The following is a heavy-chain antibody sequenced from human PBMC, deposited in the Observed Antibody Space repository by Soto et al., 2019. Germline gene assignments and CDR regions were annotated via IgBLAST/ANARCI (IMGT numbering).Heavy chain of an antibody. Sequence: QLQLQESGPGLVKPSETLSLTCTVSGGSISSSSYYWGWIRQPPGKGLEWIGSIYYSGSTYYNPSLKSRVTISVDRSKNQFSRKLSSVTAADTAVYYCASPKVAFYNWFDPWGQGTLVTVSS. J-gene: IGHJ5*02. CDR1: GGSISSSSYY. CDR3: ASPKVAFYNWFDP. CDR2: IYYSGST. D-gene: IGHD3-3*02. V-gene: IGHV4-39*01.